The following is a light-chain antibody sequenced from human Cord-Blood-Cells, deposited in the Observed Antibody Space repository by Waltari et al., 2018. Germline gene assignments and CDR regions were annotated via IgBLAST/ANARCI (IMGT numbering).Light chain of an antibody. Sequence: EIVMTQSPATLSVSPGERATLSCRASQSVSSNLAWYQQKPGQAPRRLIYGASTRATGIPARFSGSGSGTEFTLTISSLQSEDFAVYYCQQYNNWPFGGGTKVEIK. J-gene: IGKJ4*01. V-gene: IGKV3-15*01. CDR2: GAS. CDR1: QSVSSN. CDR3: QQYNNWP.